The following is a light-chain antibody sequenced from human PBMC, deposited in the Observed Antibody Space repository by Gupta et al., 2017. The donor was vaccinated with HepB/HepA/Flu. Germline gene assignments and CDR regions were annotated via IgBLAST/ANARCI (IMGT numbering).Light chain of an antibody. CDR3: SSYTSSIYV. CDR1: SSDVGGYNY. J-gene: IGLJ1*01. V-gene: IGLV2-14*03. CDR2: DVS. Sequence: QSALTQPASVSGSPGQSITISCTGTSSDVGGYNYVSWYQQHPGKAPKLMIYDVSNRPSGVSNRFSGSKSGNKAYLTISGLQAEDEADYYCSSYTSSIYVFGTVTKVKVL.